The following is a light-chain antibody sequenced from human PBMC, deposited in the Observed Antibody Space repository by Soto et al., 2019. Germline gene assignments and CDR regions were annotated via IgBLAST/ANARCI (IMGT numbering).Light chain of an antibody. V-gene: IGLV2-8*01. CDR1: KNDIGVYDF. CDR3: TSYTRDTALV. J-gene: IGLJ1*01. CDR2: EVV. Sequence: QSALTQPPSASGSPGQSVTISCTGTKNDIGVYDFVSWYQHHPGKAPRLIIYEVVQRPSGVPDRFSGSKSGSTASLTISGLQAEDEADYHCTSYTRDTALVFGTGTKVTVL.